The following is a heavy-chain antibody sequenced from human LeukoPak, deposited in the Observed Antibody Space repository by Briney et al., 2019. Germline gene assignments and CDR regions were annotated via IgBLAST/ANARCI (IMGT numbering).Heavy chain of an antibody. J-gene: IGHJ4*02. CDR2: IYTSGST. V-gene: IGHV4-4*07. CDR3: ARGGDSSGPNDY. CDR1: GGSFSSYY. D-gene: IGHD3-22*01. Sequence: SETLSLTCTVSGGSFSSYYWSWIRQPARKGLEWIGRIYTSGSTIYNPSLKSRVTMSVDKSKNQFSLKLSSVTAADTAVYYCARGGDSSGPNDYWGQGTLVTVSS.